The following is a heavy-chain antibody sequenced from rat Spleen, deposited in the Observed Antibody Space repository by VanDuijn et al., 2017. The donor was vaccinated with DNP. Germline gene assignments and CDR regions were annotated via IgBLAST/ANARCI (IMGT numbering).Heavy chain of an antibody. J-gene: IGHJ2*01. CDR2: INYDGSST. V-gene: IGHV5-7*01. Sequence: EVQLGESGGGLVQPGRSLKLSCAASGFTFSTYNMAGVRQGPKKGLEWVATINYDGSSTYYRDSAKGRFTISRDNTKTILYLQMDSLRSEETATYYCARAADFDYWGQGVMVTVSS. CDR1: GFTFSTYN. CDR3: ARAADFDY.